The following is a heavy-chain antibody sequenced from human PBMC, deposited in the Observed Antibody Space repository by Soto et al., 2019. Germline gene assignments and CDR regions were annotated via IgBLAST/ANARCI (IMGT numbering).Heavy chain of an antibody. D-gene: IGHD3-22*01. Sequence: ASVKVSCTASGYTFTTYYMHWVRQAPGQGLEWMGIINPSGGTTSYAQKFQGRITMTRDTSTSTVYMELSSLRVEDTAVYYCARGDYHDTSGPFSDAFDVWGQGTMVTVSS. CDR3: ARGDYHDTSGPFSDAFDV. CDR1: GYTFTTYY. J-gene: IGHJ3*01. V-gene: IGHV1-46*01. CDR2: INPSGGTT.